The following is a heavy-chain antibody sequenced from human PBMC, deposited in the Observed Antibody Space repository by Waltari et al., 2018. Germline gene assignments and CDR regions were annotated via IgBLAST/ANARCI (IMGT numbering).Heavy chain of an antibody. D-gene: IGHD5-12*01. J-gene: IGHJ3*01. Sequence: QLQLQESGPGPVKPSEPLSLTCSVSGGSIDTPQHSWSWIRQPPGQGLEWIGTISYAGTTYTNPSLRSRLTMSRDTSKNQLSLTLGSTTAADTAVYYCATYIGASVGTAAFDVWGQGTMVTVSS. CDR1: GGSIDTPQHS. CDR2: ISYAGTT. CDR3: ATYIGASVGTAAFDV. V-gene: IGHV4-39*01.